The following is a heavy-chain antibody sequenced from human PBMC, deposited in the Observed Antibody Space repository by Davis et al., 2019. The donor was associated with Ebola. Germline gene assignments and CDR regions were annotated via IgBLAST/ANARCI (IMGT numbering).Heavy chain of an antibody. CDR2: IRSKAYGGTR. V-gene: IGHV3-49*03. Sequence: GESLNISCAASGFTFNDMSWFRQAPGKGLEWVGFIRSKAYGGTREYAASVKGRFTISRDDSKSIAYLQMNSLKTEDTAVYYCSREGEQQHYYYGMDVWGQGTTVTVSS. CDR1: GFTFND. J-gene: IGHJ6*02. CDR3: SREGEQQHYYYGMDV. D-gene: IGHD6-13*01.